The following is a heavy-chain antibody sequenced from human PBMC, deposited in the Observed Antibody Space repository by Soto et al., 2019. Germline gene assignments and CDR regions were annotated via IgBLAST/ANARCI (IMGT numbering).Heavy chain of an antibody. CDR3: VRARQNLVVNEYFQY. CDR1: GFSFSAYA. J-gene: IGHJ1*01. D-gene: IGHD2-8*02. V-gene: IGHV3-30-3*01. Sequence: SGGSLRLSCAASGFSFSAYAIHWVRQAPGKGLEWVALISYDETTTYYADSVKGRFTISRDNSKNTLYLQMNSLRSEDTAVYYCVRARQNLVVNEYFQYWGQGTLVTVSS. CDR2: ISYDETTT.